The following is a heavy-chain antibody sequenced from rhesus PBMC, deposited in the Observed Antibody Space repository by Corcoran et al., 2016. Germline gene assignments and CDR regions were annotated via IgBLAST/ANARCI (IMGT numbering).Heavy chain of an antibody. J-gene: IGHJ4*01. Sequence: EVQLVETGGGLVQPGGSLKLSCAASGFTFSSYYMTWFRQAPGKGLEWVSAINSYGGNTYYADSVKGRFTISRDNSKNTLSLQMNSLRTEDTAVYYCAILGIAAAGDFDYWGQGVLVTVSS. CDR2: INSYGGNT. V-gene: IGHV3S5*01. CDR3: AILGIAAAGDFDY. CDR1: GFTFSSYY. D-gene: IGHD6-25*01.